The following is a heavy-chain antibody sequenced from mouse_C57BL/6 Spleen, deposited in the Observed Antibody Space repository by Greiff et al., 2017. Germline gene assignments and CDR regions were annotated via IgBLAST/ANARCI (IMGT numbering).Heavy chain of an antibody. Sequence: EVQLQESGPELVKPGASVKLSCKASGYSFTGYYMNWVKQSPEKSLEWIGEINPSTGGTTYNQKFKAKATMTVDKSSSTAYMQLKNLTSEDSAVYDCATDGDYSDYWGQGTTLTVSS. V-gene: IGHV1-42*01. D-gene: IGHD1-1*02. CDR1: GYSFTGYY. CDR2: INPSTGGT. J-gene: IGHJ2*01. CDR3: ATDGDYSDY.